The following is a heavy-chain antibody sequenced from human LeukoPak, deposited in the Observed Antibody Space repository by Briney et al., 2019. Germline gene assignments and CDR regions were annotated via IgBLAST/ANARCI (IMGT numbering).Heavy chain of an antibody. CDR1: GGSISSYY. J-gene: IGHJ4*02. V-gene: IGHV4-59*01. CDR2: IYYSGST. CDR3: ARDSKGLFDY. D-gene: IGHD3/OR15-3a*01. Sequence: KPSETLSLNCTVSGGSISSYYWSWIRQPPGKGLEWIGYIYYSGSTNYNPSLKSRVTISVDTSKNQFSLKLSSVTAADTAVYYCARDSKGLFDYWGQGTLVTVSS.